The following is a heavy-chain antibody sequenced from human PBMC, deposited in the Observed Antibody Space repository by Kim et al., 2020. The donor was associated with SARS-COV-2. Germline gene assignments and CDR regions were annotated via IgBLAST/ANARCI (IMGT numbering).Heavy chain of an antibody. CDR2: IYYSGST. J-gene: IGHJ3*02. CDR3: ARAPITMIVVVNAFDI. Sequence: SETLSLTCTVSGGSISSGGYYWSWIRQHPGKGLEWIGYIYYSGSTYYKPSLKSRVTISVDTSKNQFSLKLSSVTAADTAVYYCARAPITMIVVVNAFDIWGQGTMVTVSS. V-gene: IGHV4-31*03. CDR1: GGSISSGGYY. D-gene: IGHD3-22*01.